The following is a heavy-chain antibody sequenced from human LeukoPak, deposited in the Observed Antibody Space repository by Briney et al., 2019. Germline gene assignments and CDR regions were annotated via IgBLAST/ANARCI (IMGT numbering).Heavy chain of an antibody. V-gene: IGHV1-46*01. J-gene: IGHJ4*02. CDR1: GYTFTSYY. D-gene: IGHD6-13*01. CDR3: ARASSSSWYFPFDY. CDR2: INPSGGST. Sequence: ASVKVSCKASGYTFTSYYMHWVRQAPGQGLEWMGIINPSGGSTSYAQKFQGRVTMTRDTSTSTAYMELSGLKSDDTAIFYCARASSSSWYFPFDYWGQGALVTVSS.